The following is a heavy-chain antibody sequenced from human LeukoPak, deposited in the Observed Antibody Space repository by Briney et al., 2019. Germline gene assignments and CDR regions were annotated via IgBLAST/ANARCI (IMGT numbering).Heavy chain of an antibody. D-gene: IGHD6-19*01. CDR3: ARPGLSRIAVAGSRDY. Sequence: SETLSLTCTVSGGSISSSSYYWGWIRQPPGKGLEWIGSIYYSGGTYYNPSLKSRVTISVDTSRNQFSLKLSSVTAADTAVYYCARPGLSRIAVAGSRDYWCQGTLVTVSS. CDR2: IYYSGGT. CDR1: GGSISSSSYY. J-gene: IGHJ4*02. V-gene: IGHV4-39*01.